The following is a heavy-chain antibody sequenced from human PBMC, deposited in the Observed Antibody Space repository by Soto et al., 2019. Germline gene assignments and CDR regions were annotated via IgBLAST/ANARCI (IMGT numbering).Heavy chain of an antibody. CDR1: GFTFSSYS. J-gene: IGHJ4*02. V-gene: IGHV3-21*01. Sequence: EVQLVESGGGLVKPGGSLRLSCAASGFTFSSYSMNWVRQAPGKGLEWVSSISSSSSYIYYADSVKGRFTISRDNAKNSLYLQMNSLRAVQTAVYYCARDRRCSGGSCFDYWGQGTLVTVSS. D-gene: IGHD2-15*01. CDR2: ISSSSSYI. CDR3: ARDRRCSGGSCFDY.